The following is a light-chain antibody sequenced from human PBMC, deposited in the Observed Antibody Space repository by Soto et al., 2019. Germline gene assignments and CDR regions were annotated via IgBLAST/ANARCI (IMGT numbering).Light chain of an antibody. CDR1: SSDVGGYNY. V-gene: IGLV2-14*01. CDR3: SSYTSSSTIVV. CDR2: DVS. Sequence: QSALTQPASVSGSPGQSITISFTGTSSDVGGYNYVSWYQQHPGKAPKLMIYDVSNRPSGVSNRFSGSKSGNTASLTISGLQAEDEADYYCSSYTSSSTIVVFGGGTKVTVL. J-gene: IGLJ2*01.